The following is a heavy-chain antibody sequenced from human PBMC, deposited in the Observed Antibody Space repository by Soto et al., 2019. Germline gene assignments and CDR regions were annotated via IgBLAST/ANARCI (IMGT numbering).Heavy chain of an antibody. J-gene: IGHJ6*02. CDR2: IYHSGST. CDR3: ARVTHTEITFIVNAMDV. CDR1: GGSIRSGGYF. V-gene: IGHV4-31*03. Sequence: SSETLSLTCTVSGGSIRSGGYFWTWIRQHPGKGLEWIGFIYHSGSTYYSPSLKSRVIISVDTSKNQFSLKLSSVTAADTAVYYCARVTHTEITFIVNAMDVWGQGTTVTVSS. D-gene: IGHD3-22*01.